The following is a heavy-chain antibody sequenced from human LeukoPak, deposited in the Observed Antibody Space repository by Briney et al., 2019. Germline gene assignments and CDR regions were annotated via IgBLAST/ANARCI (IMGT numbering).Heavy chain of an antibody. Sequence: SETLSLTCTVSGGPISSYYWSWIRQPPGKGLEWIGYIYYSGSTNYNPSLKSRVTISVDTSKNQFSLKLSSVTAADTAVYYCASTRIVSYYYYGMDVWGQGTTVTVSS. D-gene: IGHD2-15*01. CDR1: GGPISSYY. V-gene: IGHV4-59*01. CDR3: ASTRIVSYYYYGMDV. CDR2: IYYSGST. J-gene: IGHJ6*02.